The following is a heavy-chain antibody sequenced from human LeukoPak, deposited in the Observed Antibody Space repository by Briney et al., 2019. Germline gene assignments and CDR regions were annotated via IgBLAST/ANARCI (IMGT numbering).Heavy chain of an antibody. V-gene: IGHV3-30*18. CDR1: GFTFSSYG. CDR2: ISYDGSNK. J-gene: IGHJ4*02. CDR3: AKDDDARIAAAGTIDY. D-gene: IGHD6-13*01. Sequence: PGGSLRLSCAASGFTFSSYGMHWVRQAPGKGLEWVAVISYDGSNKYYADSVKGRFTISRDNSKNTLYLQMNSLRAEDTAVYYCAKDDDARIAAAGTIDYWGQGTLVTVSS.